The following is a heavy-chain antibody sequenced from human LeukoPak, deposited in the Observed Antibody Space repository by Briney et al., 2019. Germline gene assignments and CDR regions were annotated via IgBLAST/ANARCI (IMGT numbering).Heavy chain of an antibody. Sequence: SETLSLTCTVSGGSISGSYWSWIRQPPGKGLEWIAYMYNSGSTNYNPSLKSRVTISIDTSKNQFSLKLSSLTAADTAIYYCARGIASYGDYGYWGQGILVTVSS. CDR1: GGSISGSY. CDR2: MYNSGST. J-gene: IGHJ4*02. V-gene: IGHV4-59*01. CDR3: ARGIASYGDYGY. D-gene: IGHD4-17*01.